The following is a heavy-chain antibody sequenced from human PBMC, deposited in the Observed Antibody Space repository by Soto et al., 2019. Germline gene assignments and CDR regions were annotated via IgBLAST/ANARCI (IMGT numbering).Heavy chain of an antibody. Sequence: PSETLSLTCTVSGYSISSRSYWAWFRQPPGKGPEGIASIYHGGTTFYNPSLKSRNTISVDTSNNQYSLKLTSMTAADTAVYYCARVHVMVVAGSTFDYWGHGTLVTVSS. CDR1: GYSISSRSY. J-gene: IGHJ4*01. D-gene: IGHD6-19*01. V-gene: IGHV4-38-2*02. CDR3: ARVHVMVVAGSTFDY. CDR2: IYHGGTT.